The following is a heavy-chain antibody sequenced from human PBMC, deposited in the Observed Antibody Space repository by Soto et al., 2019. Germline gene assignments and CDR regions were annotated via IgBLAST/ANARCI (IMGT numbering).Heavy chain of an antibody. D-gene: IGHD6-13*01. J-gene: IGHJ5*02. CDR2: ISAYNGNT. CDR1: GYTFTSYG. V-gene: IGHV1-18*01. CDR3: ARDGVYSSRSSRFDP. Sequence: ASVKVSCKASGYTFTSYGISWVRQAPGQGLEWMGWISAYNGNTNYAQELQGRVTMTTDTSTSTAYMELRSLRSDDTAVYYCARDGVYSSRSSRFDPWGQGNLLTVSS.